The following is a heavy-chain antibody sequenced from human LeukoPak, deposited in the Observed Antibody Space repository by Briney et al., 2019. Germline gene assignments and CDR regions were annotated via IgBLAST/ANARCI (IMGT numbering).Heavy chain of an antibody. J-gene: IGHJ5*02. CDR1: GGSISGYY. V-gene: IGHV4-4*07. D-gene: IGHD2-2*01. CDR3: ARDIGYCTSANCYGRFNWFDP. CDR2: VYASGST. Sequence: TSETLSLTCTVSGGSISGYYWSWIRHPAGKGLEWIGRVYASGSTHYNHSVKSRVTMSVDASRNQFSLKLSSVTAADTAVYFCARDIGYCTSANCYGRFNWFDPWGQGTLVTVSS.